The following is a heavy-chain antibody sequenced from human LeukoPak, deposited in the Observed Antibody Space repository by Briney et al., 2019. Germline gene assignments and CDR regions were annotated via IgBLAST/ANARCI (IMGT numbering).Heavy chain of an antibody. Sequence: GGSLRLSCEASAFTLSSYWMSWVRQAPGKGLEWVANMKEDGGEINYVDSVKGRFTISRDNAKNSLFLQMNSLRVEDTAVYYCARDRGYSTFDYWGQGTLVTVSS. CDR2: MKEDGGEI. CDR3: ARDRGYSTFDY. D-gene: IGHD4-23*01. J-gene: IGHJ4*02. V-gene: IGHV3-7*01. CDR1: AFTLSSYW.